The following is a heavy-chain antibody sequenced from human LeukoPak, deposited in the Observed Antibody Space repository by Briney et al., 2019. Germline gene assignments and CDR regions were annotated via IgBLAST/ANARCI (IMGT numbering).Heavy chain of an antibody. CDR2: IILIFGTA. Sequence: GSSVKVSCKASGGTFSSYAISWLRQAPGQGLEWMGRIILIFGTANYAQKFQGRVTITTDESTSTAYMELSSLRSEDTALYYCARDRGHLRLGELDNWFDLWGQGTLVTVSS. CDR3: ARDRGHLRLGELDNWFDL. J-gene: IGHJ5*02. V-gene: IGHV1-69*05. CDR1: GGTFSSYA. D-gene: IGHD3-16*01.